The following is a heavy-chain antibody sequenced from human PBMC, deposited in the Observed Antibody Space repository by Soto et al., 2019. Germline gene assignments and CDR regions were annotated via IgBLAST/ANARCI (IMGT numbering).Heavy chain of an antibody. J-gene: IGHJ6*02. V-gene: IGHV1-18*01. Sequence: QVQLVQSGAEVKKPGASVKVSCKASGYTFTSYGISWVRQAPGQGLEWMGWISAYNGNTNYAQKLQGRVTMTTDTSTSTAYMELRSLRSDDTAVYYCARDLDARTAVAGWDYYYGMDVWGQGTTVTVSS. D-gene: IGHD6-19*01. CDR1: GYTFTSYG. CDR2: ISAYNGNT. CDR3: ARDLDARTAVAGWDYYYGMDV.